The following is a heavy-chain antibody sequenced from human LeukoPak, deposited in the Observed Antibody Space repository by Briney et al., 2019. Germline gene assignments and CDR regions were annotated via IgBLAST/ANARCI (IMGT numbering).Heavy chain of an antibody. D-gene: IGHD3-9*01. Sequence: PGGSLRLSCAASGFTFSSYAMSWVRQAPGKGLEWVSAITGSDGTSHYADSVKGRFTISRDNSKNTLYLQVNSLRAEDTAVYYCAKWGDYDILTGYYVPDYWGQGTLVTVSS. V-gene: IGHV3-23*01. CDR3: AKWGDYDILTGYYVPDY. J-gene: IGHJ4*02. CDR1: GFTFSSYA. CDR2: ITGSDGTS.